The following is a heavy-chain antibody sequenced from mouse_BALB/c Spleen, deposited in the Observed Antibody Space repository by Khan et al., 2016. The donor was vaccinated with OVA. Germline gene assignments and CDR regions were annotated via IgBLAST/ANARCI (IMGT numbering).Heavy chain of an antibody. Sequence: EVQLQQSGPELMKPGASVKISCKASGYSFTSYYIHWVIQSHGKSLEWIGYIDPFSGGTTYNQKFKGKATLTVDTSTSTAYIHLSNLTSEDSAVYFCTRHDYVAWFAYWGQGTLVTVSA. CDR1: GYSFTSYY. D-gene: IGHD2-4*01. J-gene: IGHJ3*01. CDR3: TRHDYVAWFAY. V-gene: IGHV1-31*01. CDR2: IDPFSGGT.